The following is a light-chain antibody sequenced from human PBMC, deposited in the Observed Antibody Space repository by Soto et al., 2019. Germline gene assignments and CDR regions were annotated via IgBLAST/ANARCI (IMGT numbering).Light chain of an antibody. CDR3: QQYDNLPLI. V-gene: IGKV1-33*01. J-gene: IGKJ5*01. CDR1: QSIGNW. Sequence: DIQMTQSPSSLSASVGDRVILTCRASQSIGNWLAWYQQKPGKAPKLLIYDASSLETGVPSRFSGSGSGTDFTLTISSLQPEDFATYYCQQYDNLPLIFGQGTRLRL. CDR2: DAS.